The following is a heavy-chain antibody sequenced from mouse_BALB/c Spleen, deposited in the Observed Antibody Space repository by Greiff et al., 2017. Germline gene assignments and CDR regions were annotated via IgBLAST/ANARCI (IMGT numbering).Heavy chain of an antibody. V-gene: IGHV5-9-4*01. D-gene: IGHD4-1*02. J-gene: IGHJ1*01. CDR2: ISSGGSYT. Sequence: EVMLVESGGGLVKPGGSLKLSCAASGFTFSSYAMSWVRQSPEKRLEWVAEISSGGSYTYYPDTVTGRFTISRDNAKNTLYLEMSSLRSVDTAMYYCARDGGQLGRYFDVWGAGTTVTVSS. CDR3: ARDGGQLGRYFDV. CDR1: GFTFSSYA.